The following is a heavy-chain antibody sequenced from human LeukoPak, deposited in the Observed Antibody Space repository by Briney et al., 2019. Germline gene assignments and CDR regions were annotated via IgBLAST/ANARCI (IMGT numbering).Heavy chain of an antibody. V-gene: IGHV1-2*02. J-gene: IGHJ4*02. CDR1: GYTFTGYY. CDR3: ARDFTRTAFF. Sequence: ASVRVSCTGSGYTFTGYYMHWVRQAPGQGLEWMGWINPNSGGTNYAQKFQGRVTITRDTSISTAYMELSRLRSDDTAVYYCARDFTRTAFFWRQGTLVTVSS. D-gene: IGHD1-14*01. CDR2: INPNSGGT.